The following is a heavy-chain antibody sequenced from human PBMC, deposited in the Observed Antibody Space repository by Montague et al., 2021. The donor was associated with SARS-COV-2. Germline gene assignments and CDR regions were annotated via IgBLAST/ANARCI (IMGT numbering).Heavy chain of an antibody. V-gene: IGHV4-59*08. D-gene: IGHD3-22*01. CDR2: IYYTGST. Sequence: SETLSLTCTVSGGSISSYYWSWIRQPSGKGLEWIGYIYYTGSTNYNPSLRSRVTISVDTSKKQFSLKLNSVTAADTAVYYCASRYDSSGYYVFWGQGTLVTVSS. J-gene: IGHJ4*02. CDR1: GGSISSYY. CDR3: ASRYDSSGYYVF.